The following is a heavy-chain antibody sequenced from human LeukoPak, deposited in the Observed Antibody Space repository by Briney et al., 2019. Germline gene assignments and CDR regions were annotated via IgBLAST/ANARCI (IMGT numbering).Heavy chain of an antibody. Sequence: GASVKGSCKASGYTFTSYGISWVRQAPGQGLEWMGWISAYNGNTNYAQKLQGRVTMTTGTSTSTAYMELRSLRSDDTAVYYCARDPAYYYDSSGCDYWGQGTLVTVSS. D-gene: IGHD3-22*01. V-gene: IGHV1-18*01. CDR2: ISAYNGNT. CDR3: ARDPAYYYDSSGCDY. CDR1: GYTFTSYG. J-gene: IGHJ4*02.